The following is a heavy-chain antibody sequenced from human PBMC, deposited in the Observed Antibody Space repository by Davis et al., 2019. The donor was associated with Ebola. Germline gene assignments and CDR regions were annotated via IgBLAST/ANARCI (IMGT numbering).Heavy chain of an antibody. CDR2: INHIGIT. CDR3: ARSKAYMVRGVITD. J-gene: IGHJ4*02. Sequence: PSETLSLTCAVYGGSFSGYYWSWIRQPPGKGLEWIGEINHIGITYNNPSLKSRVTISIDTSKSQFSLKLSSVTAADTAVYYCARSKAYMVRGVITDWGQGTLVTVSS. D-gene: IGHD3-10*01. CDR1: GGSFSGYY. V-gene: IGHV4-34*01.